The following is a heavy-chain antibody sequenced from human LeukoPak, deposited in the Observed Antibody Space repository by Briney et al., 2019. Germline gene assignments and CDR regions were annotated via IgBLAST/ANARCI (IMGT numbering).Heavy chain of an antibody. J-gene: IGHJ4*02. V-gene: IGHV3-48*01. CDR2: ISSSSSTI. D-gene: IGHD1-26*01. CDR3: AGDDSGSYPDY. Sequence: TGGSLRLTCAASGFTFSSYSMNWVRQAPGKGLEWVSYISSSSSTIYYADSVKGRFTISRDNAKNSLYLQMNSLRAEDTAVYYCAGDDSGSYPDYWGQGTLVTVSS. CDR1: GFTFSSYS.